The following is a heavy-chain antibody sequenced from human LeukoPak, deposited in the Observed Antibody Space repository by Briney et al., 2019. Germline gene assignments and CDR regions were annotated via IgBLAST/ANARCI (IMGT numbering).Heavy chain of an antibody. CDR2: IYYSGST. D-gene: IGHD3-3*01. J-gene: IGHJ6*03. Sequence: PSESLSLTCTVSGGSISSYYWSWIRQPPGKGLEWIGYIYYSGSTNYNTSLKSRVTISLETSKNQFSLRLSSVTAADTAVYYCARLNYDFWSAPVGDYYYYMDVWGKGTTVTVSS. V-gene: IGHV4-59*01. CDR1: GGSISSYY. CDR3: ARLNYDFWSAPVGDYYYYMDV.